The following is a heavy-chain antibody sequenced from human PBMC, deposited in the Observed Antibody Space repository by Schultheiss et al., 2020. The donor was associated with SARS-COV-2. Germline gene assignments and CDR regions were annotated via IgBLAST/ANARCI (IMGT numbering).Heavy chain of an antibody. CDR3: ARNQGGRPDY. D-gene: IGHD1-14*01. CDR2: IYHSGST. CDR1: GGSISSYY. Sequence: SETLSLTCTVSGGSISSYYWSWIRQPPGKGLEWIGYIYHSGSTDYNPSLKSRISMSVDTSKRHFSLKVSSVTAEDTAVYYCARNQGGRPDYWGQGTLVTVSS. V-gene: IGHV4-59*12. J-gene: IGHJ4*02.